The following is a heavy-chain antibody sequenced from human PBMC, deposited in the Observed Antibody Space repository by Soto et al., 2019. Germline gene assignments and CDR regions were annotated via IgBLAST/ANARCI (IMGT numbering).Heavy chain of an antibody. CDR3: ASGSRFGELQYFDY. CDR2: INPIGGST. D-gene: IGHD3-10*01. CDR1: GYTFTSYY. J-gene: IGHJ4*02. Sequence: ASVKVSCKASGYTFTSYYMHWVRQAPGQGLDWLGIINPIGGSTSYEQKFQGIVTMTRDISTRTVYMELSSLRSEDTAVYYCASGSRFGELQYFDYWGQGTLVTVSS. V-gene: IGHV1-46*01.